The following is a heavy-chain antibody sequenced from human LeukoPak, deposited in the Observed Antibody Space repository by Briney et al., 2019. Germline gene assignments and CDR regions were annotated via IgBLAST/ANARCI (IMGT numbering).Heavy chain of an antibody. V-gene: IGHV3-23*01. Sequence: GGSLRLSCAASGFTFSSYAMSWVRQAPGKGLEWVSAISGSGGSTYYADSVKGRFTISRDNSKNTLYLQMNSLRAEDTAVYYCAKDGGLWVSAHWGDSWGRGPLVTVSS. D-gene: IGHD7-27*01. CDR3: AKDGGLWVSAHWGDS. CDR1: GFTFSSYA. J-gene: IGHJ4*02. CDR2: ISGSGGST.